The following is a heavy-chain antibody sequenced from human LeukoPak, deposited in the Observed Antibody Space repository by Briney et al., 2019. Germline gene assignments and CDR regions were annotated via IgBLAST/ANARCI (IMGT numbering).Heavy chain of an antibody. V-gene: IGHV4-39*07. J-gene: IGHJ4*02. CDR2: IYYTGSS. CDR3: ARELKSYYYDSSGYYYYYDY. D-gene: IGHD3-22*01. CDR1: GGSIRSSDDY. Sequence: PSETLSLTCSVSGGSIRSSDDYWGFVRQTPGKGLEWMGSIYYTGSSHYNPSLKSRATISVDTSKNQFSLKLTSVTAADTAVYYCARELKSYYYDSSGYYYYYDYWGQGTLVTVSS.